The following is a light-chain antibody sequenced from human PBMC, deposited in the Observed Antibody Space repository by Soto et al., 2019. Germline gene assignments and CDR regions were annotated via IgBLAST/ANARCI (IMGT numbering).Light chain of an antibody. CDR2: DVS. Sequence: ETVLTQSPAALSVSPGERVTLSCRASETVSTNLAWYQQRPGQAPRLLIYDVSTGATGIPARFSGRRSGTEFTLTISSLQSEDFGVYYCQQYNSWPQTFGQGAKADI. V-gene: IGKV3-15*01. J-gene: IGKJ1*01. CDR3: QQYNSWPQT. CDR1: ETVSTN.